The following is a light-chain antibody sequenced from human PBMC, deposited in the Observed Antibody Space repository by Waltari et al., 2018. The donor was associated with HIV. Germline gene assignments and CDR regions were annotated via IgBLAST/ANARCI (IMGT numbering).Light chain of an antibody. J-gene: IGKJ1*01. Sequence: DIQMTQSPSTLSASVGDRVTITCRASQSINNWLAWYQQKPGKAPKVLIYTASSLESGVPSRFSGSGSGTEFTLTISSLQPDDFATYYCQQYYNYRWTFGQGTRVEIK. CDR3: QQYYNYRWT. CDR2: TAS. CDR1: QSINNW. V-gene: IGKV1-5*03.